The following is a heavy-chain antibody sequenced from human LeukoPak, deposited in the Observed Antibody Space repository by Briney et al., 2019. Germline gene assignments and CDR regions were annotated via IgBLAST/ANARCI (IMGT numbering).Heavy chain of an antibody. J-gene: IGHJ3*02. Sequence: SETLSLTCSVSGGSISGYYWGWIRQPPGKGLEWIGSIYYSGSTYYNPSLKSRVTISVDTSKNQFSLKLSSVTAADTAVYYCARPPDSSGWYFAFDIWGQGTMVTVSS. CDR3: ARPPDSSGWYFAFDI. CDR2: IYYSGST. D-gene: IGHD6-19*01. CDR1: GGSISGYY. V-gene: IGHV4-39*01.